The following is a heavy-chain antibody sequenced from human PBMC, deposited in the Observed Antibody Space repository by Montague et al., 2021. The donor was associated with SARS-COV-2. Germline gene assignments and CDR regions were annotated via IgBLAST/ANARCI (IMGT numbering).Heavy chain of an antibody. CDR3: VRHPHYDGLNGPTDF. J-gene: IGHJ4*02. D-gene: IGHD3-9*01. CDR1: GVSVTDYY. CDR2: VLYNKGT. V-gene: IGHV4-59*08. Sequence: SETLSLTCTVSGVSVTDYYWSWIRQPPGKGLEWVGDVLYNKGTNFNPSLKSRVAISVDTSKNQFSLRLTSVTAADTAFYHCVRHPHYDGLNGPTDFWGQGALVTVSS.